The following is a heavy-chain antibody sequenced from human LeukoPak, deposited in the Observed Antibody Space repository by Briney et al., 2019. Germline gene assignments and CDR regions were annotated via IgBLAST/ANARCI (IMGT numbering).Heavy chain of an antibody. CDR3: ARDSPYYDILTGYGYYYYMDV. D-gene: IGHD3-9*01. CDR2: IYYSGST. V-gene: IGHV4-39*02. J-gene: IGHJ6*03. Sequence: SETLSLTCTVSGGSISSSSYYWCWIRQPPGKGLEWIGSIYYSGSTYYNPSLKSRVTISVDTSKNQFSLKLSSVTAADTAVYYCARDSPYYDILTGYGYYYYMDVWGKGTTVTVSS. CDR1: GGSISSSSYY.